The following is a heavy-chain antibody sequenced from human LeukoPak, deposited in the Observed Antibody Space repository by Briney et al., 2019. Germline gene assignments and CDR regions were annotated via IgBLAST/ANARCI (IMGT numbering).Heavy chain of an antibody. CDR2: ISYDGSNK. J-gene: IGHJ4*02. D-gene: IGHD2-15*01. CDR3: AKNLAVVAATPFDY. CDR1: GFTFSSYA. V-gene: IGHV3-30*18. Sequence: GGSLRLSCAASGFTFSSYAMHWVRQAPGKGLEWVAVISYDGSNKYYADSVKGRFTISRDNSKNTLYLQMNSLRAEDTAVYYCAKNLAVVAATPFDYWGQGTLVTVSS.